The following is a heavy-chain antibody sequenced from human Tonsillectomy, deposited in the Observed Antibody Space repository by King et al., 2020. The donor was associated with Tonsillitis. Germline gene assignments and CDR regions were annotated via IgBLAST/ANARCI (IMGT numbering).Heavy chain of an antibody. CDR2: INPSGST. J-gene: IGHJ6*03. D-gene: IGHD4-11*01. CDR3: ARGRVNYYNYYYMDV. V-gene: IGHV4-34*01. CDR1: GGSFGDYY. Sequence: VQLQQWGAGLLKPSETLSLTCAVYGGSFGDYYWSWIRQPPGKGLEWIGEINPSGSTNYNPSLKSRVTITVDSSKNQFSLKVSSVTAADTAVYYCARGRVNYYNYYYMDVWGKGTTVTVSS.